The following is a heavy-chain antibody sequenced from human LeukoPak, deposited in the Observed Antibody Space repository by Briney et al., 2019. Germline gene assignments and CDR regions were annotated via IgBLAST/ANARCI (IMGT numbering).Heavy chain of an antibody. V-gene: IGHV3-7*05. D-gene: IGHD3-22*01. CDR2: INKEVSDK. Sequence: GGSLRLSCAASGFTFDEYWMSWVRQAQGKGLECVANINKEVSDKHYVDSVKGRLTISRDNAKNSLYVQMNSLRAEDTAVYYCARVSRVGDSSAYRHFDYWGQGILVTVSS. CDR3: ARVSRVGDSSAYRHFDY. J-gene: IGHJ4*02. CDR1: GFTFDEYW.